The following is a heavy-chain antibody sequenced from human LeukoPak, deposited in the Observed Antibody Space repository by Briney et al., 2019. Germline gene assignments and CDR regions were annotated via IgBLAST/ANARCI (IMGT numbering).Heavy chain of an antibody. D-gene: IGHD2-15*01. CDR2: ISNDGRSI. CDR3: AREACSGSCHSDYFDY. CDR1: GFAFSSYG. V-gene: IGHV3-30*03. Sequence: GGSLRLSCAASGFAFSSYGMHWVRQAPAKGLEWVAVISNDGRSIYYADSVKGRFTISRDNSKNTLYLQVNSLRTEDTAVYSCAREACSGSCHSDYFDYWGLGTLVTVSS. J-gene: IGHJ4*02.